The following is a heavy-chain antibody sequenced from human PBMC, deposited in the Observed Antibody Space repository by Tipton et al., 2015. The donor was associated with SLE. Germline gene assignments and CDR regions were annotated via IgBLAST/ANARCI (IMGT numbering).Heavy chain of an antibody. CDR1: GDSVSTNSAA. V-gene: IGHV6-1*01. J-gene: IGHJ4*02. CDR2: TYYRSKWYS. D-gene: IGHD2-2*01. Sequence: VKPSQTLSLTCAISGDSVSTNSAAWTWIRQSPSRGLEWLGRTYYRSKWYSDYAVSVKSRITINPDTSKNQFSLQLNSVTPEDTAVYYCARVWGTGSRGVDYWGQGTLVTVSS. CDR3: ARVWGTGSRGVDY.